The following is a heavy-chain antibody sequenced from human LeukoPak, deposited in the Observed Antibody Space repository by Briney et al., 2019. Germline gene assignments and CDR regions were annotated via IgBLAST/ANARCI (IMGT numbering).Heavy chain of an antibody. V-gene: IGHV5-51*01. Sequence: GESLKISCKGSGYSFTSYWIGWVRQMPGKGLEWMGIIYPGDPDTRYSPSFHGQVTISADKSISTAYLQWSSLKASDTAMYYCFRDYYDSSGYYYGVDYWGQGTLVTVSS. D-gene: IGHD3-22*01. CDR1: GYSFTSYW. CDR2: IYPGDPDT. CDR3: FRDYYDSSGYYYGVDY. J-gene: IGHJ4*02.